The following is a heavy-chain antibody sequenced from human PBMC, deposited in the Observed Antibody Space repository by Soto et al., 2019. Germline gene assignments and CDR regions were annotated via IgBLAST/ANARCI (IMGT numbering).Heavy chain of an antibody. CDR3: ARHATEGTPLVSFDS. CDR1: GGAISSYY. Sequence: SETLSLTCTASGGAISSYYWSWIRQPPGKGLEWIGNTHYSGSTNYNPSLKSRVTFSLDTSKNQFSPKLSSVAAADTAVYYCARHATEGTPLVSFDSWGQGALVTVSS. D-gene: IGHD3-10*01. CDR2: THYSGST. J-gene: IGHJ4*02. V-gene: IGHV4-59*08.